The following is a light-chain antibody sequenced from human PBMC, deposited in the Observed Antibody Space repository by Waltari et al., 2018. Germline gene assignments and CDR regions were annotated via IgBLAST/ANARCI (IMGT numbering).Light chain of an antibody. Sequence: QSALTQPASVSGPPGQSFTIPRRGTPSGVGSYDLVSWYQQHPGEAPKLLICEVFKRPPDTSSRFSGAKSGSTASLTISGLQPEDEADYYCCSYAGRGTYVFGSGTKVTVL. CDR1: PSGVGSYDL. J-gene: IGLJ1*01. CDR3: CSYAGRGTYV. CDR2: EVF. V-gene: IGLV2-23*02.